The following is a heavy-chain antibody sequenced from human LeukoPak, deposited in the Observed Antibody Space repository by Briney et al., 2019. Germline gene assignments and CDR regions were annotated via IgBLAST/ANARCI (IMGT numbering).Heavy chain of an antibody. D-gene: IGHD2-21*01. Sequence: PGGSLRLSCAASGFTFDSYGMHWVRQAPGKGLEWVAFIRYDGSINYYADSVKGRFTISRDNSKSTLYLLMNSLRAEDTAVYYCAKDEEYQLLTNFFDYWGQGTLVTVSS. CDR2: IRYDGSIN. J-gene: IGHJ4*02. V-gene: IGHV3-30*02. CDR1: GFTFDSYG. CDR3: AKDEEYQLLTNFFDY.